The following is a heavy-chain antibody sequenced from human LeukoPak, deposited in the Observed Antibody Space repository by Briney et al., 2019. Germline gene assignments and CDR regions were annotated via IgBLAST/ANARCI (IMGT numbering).Heavy chain of an antibody. CDR1: GGTFSSYA. J-gene: IGHJ3*02. CDR2: IIPIFGTA. D-gene: IGHD6-19*01. V-gene: IGHV1-69*05. CDR3: ARIYSSGWYDQHDAFDI. Sequence: SVKVSCKASGGTFSSYAISWVRQAPGQGLEWMGGIIPIFGTANYAQKFQGRVTITTDESTSTAYMELSSLRSEDTAVYYCARIYSSGWYDQHDAFDIWGQGTMVTVS.